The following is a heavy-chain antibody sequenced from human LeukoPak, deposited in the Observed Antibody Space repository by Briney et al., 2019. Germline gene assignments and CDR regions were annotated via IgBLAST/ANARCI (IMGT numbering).Heavy chain of an antibody. CDR3: AREYSSGWYARANRYHFDY. D-gene: IGHD6-19*01. Sequence: PSETLSLTCAVYGGSFSGYYWSWIRQPPGKGLEWMGEINHSGSTNYNPSLKSRVTISVDTSKNQFSLKLSSVTAADTAVYYCAREYSSGWYARANRYHFDYWGQGTLVTVSS. J-gene: IGHJ4*02. CDR1: GGSFSGYY. V-gene: IGHV4-34*01. CDR2: INHSGST.